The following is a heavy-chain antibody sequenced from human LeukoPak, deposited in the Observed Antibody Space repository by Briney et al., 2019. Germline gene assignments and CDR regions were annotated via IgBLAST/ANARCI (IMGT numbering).Heavy chain of an antibody. CDR3: ARERPERGLFYDAFDI. V-gene: IGHV3-21*05. D-gene: IGHD3-22*01. CDR1: GFTFSSYE. CDR2: ISSSSIYI. J-gene: IGHJ3*02. Sequence: GGSLRLSCAASGFTFSSYEMNWVRQAPGKGLEWVSYISSSSIYIYYADSVKGRFTISRDNAKNSMYLQMNSLRAEDTAVYYCARERPERGLFYDAFDIWGQGTMVTVS.